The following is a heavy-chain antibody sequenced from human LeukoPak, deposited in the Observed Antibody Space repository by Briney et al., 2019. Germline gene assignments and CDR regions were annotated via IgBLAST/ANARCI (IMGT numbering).Heavy chain of an antibody. CDR3: ARAGAWQIDP. CDR1: GFTFSSYA. Sequence: GSLRLSCAASGFTFSSYAMSWVRQAPGKGLEWIGYIFYSGSTNYNPSLKSRVTISVDKSKNQISLKLRSVTAADTAVYYCARAGAWQIDPWGQGTLVTVSS. J-gene: IGHJ5*02. D-gene: IGHD3-10*01. CDR2: IFYSGST. V-gene: IGHV4-59*01.